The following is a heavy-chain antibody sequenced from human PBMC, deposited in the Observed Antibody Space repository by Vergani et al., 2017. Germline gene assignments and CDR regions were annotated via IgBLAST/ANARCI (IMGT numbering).Heavy chain of an antibody. V-gene: IGHV3-21*01. CDR2: TSSSSSYI. J-gene: IGHJ6*03. CDR3: ARDALPIVPAAIFGDMGYYYYYMDV. CDR1: GFTFSSYS. D-gene: IGHD2-2*02. Sequence: EVQLVESGGGLVKPGGSLRLSCAASGFTFSSYSMNWVRQAPGKGLEWVSSTSSSSSYIYYADSVKGRFTISRDNAKNSLYLQMNSLRAEDTAVYYCARDALPIVPAAIFGDMGYYYYYMDVWGKXP.